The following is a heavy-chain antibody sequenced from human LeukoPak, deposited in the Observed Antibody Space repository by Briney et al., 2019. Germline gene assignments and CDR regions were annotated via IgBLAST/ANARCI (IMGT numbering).Heavy chain of an antibody. CDR3: AKDFRGSARYFGL. CDR2: ERYDGTNR. Sequence: GGSLRLSCAASGFTFSDFGMHWVRQAPGKGLEWLAFERYDGTNRYYRDSVKGRFTVSRDNSKNTLYLQMNTLTTDDTAVYYCAKDFRGSARYFGLWGRGTLVTVSA. V-gene: IGHV3-30*02. CDR1: GFTFSDFG. J-gene: IGHJ2*01. D-gene: IGHD1-26*01.